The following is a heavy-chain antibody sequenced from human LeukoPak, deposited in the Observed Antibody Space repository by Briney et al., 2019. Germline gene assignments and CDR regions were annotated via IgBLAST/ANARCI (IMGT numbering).Heavy chain of an antibody. V-gene: IGHV3-33*01. CDR2: IWYDGSNK. D-gene: IGHD2-2*02. CDR1: GFSFSSYG. J-gene: IGHJ4*02. Sequence: GGSLGLSCAASGFSFSSYGMHWVRQAPGKGLEWVAIIWYDGSNKYYADPVKGRFTISRDNSKNTLYLQVNSLRAEDTAVYYCARETRYCSSTSCYTDYWGQGTLVTVSS. CDR3: ARETRYCSSTSCYTDY.